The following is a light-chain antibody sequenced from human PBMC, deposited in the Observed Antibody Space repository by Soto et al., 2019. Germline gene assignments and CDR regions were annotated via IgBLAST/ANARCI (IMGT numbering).Light chain of an antibody. CDR2: GVS. CDR1: RTVSANY. CDR3: QQSDSSPLLT. V-gene: IGKV3-20*01. Sequence: EIVLTQSPGTLSLSRGERAALSCRASRTVSANYLAWYQQKPGQAPRLLIYGVSSRAAGVPDRFSASGSGTDFTLTISRLEPEDFAVYYCQQSDSSPLLTFGGGSRVEIK. J-gene: IGKJ4*01.